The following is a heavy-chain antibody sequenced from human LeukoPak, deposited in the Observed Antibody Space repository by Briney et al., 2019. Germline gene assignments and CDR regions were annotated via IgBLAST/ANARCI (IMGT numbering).Heavy chain of an antibody. CDR2: IYHSGST. J-gene: IGHJ4*02. CDR3: ASSTAMATAVDY. Sequence: SETLSLTCTVSGYSISSGYYWGWIRQPPGKGLEWIGSIYHSGSTYYNPSLKSRVTISVDRSKNQFSLKLSSVTAADTAVYYCASSTAMATAVDYWGQGTLVTVSS. V-gene: IGHV4-38-2*02. D-gene: IGHD5-18*01. CDR1: GYSISSGYY.